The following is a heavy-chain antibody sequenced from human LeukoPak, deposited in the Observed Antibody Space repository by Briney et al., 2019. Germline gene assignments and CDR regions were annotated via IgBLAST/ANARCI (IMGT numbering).Heavy chain of an antibody. V-gene: IGHV3-30*02. CDR2: IRFDGSNK. Sequence: GGSLRLSCVTSRFTFTGFGMHWVRQAPGKGLEWVAFIRFDGSNKYYADFVEGRFTISRDNSKNTLYLQMNSLRAEDTAVYYCARDYDFWSGLDYWGQGTLVTVSS. D-gene: IGHD3-3*01. J-gene: IGHJ4*02. CDR3: ARDYDFWSGLDY. CDR1: RFTFTGFG.